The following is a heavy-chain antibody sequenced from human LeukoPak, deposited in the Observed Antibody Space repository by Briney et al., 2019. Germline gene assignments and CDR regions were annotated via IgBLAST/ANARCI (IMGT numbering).Heavy chain of an antibody. V-gene: IGHV1-46*01. CDR3: ARARTNDGGWGSNIAPYDY. CDR2: INPSGGST. J-gene: IGHJ4*02. D-gene: IGHD6-13*01. Sequence: ASVKVSCKASGYTFTSYYMHWVRQAPGRWLEWMGIINPSGGSTSYAQKFQGRVTMTRDTSTSTVYMELSSLRSEDTAVYYCARARTNDGGWGSNIAPYDYWGQGTLVTVSS. CDR1: GYTFTSYY.